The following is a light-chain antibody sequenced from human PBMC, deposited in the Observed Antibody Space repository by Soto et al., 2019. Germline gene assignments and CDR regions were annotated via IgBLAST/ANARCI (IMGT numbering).Light chain of an antibody. CDR3: QQYNSYPYT. Sequence: IQMTQSPSTLSASVGDRVTITCRASQSISSWVAWYQQKLGKAPKLLIYKASSLESGVPSRFSGSGSGTDFTLTISSLQPDDFATYYCQQYNSYPYTFGQGTKLEIK. CDR1: QSISSW. V-gene: IGKV1-5*03. CDR2: KAS. J-gene: IGKJ2*01.